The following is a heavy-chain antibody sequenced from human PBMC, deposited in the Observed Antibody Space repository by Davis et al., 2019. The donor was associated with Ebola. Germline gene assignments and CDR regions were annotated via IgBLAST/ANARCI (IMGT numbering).Heavy chain of an antibody. CDR1: GFTFSAYG. CDR2: ISFDGNNK. V-gene: IGHV3-30*18. D-gene: IGHD2-15*01. J-gene: IGHJ3*02. Sequence: GGSLRLSCAASGFTFSAYGMHWVRQAPGKGLEWVAVISFDGNNKNYADSVKGRFTIARDNSKNTVYLQLTSLTAEDTAVYYCAKTSGYDCSGSTCEGSAFDIWGQGTTVTVSS. CDR3: AKTSGYDCSGSTCEGSAFDI.